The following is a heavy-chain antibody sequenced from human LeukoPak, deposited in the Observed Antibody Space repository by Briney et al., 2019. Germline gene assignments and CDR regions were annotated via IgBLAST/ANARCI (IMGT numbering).Heavy chain of an antibody. CDR2: ISGSGDNT. J-gene: IGHJ4*02. CDR3: ARTWIQLWLYIDY. Sequence: GGSLRLSCAASGFTFSSYAMSWVRQAPGKGLEWVSGISGSGDNTYYADSVKGRFTISRDNSKNTLYLQMNSLRADDTAVYYCARTWIQLWLYIDYWGQGTLVTVSS. V-gene: IGHV3-23*01. D-gene: IGHD5-18*01. CDR1: GFTFSSYA.